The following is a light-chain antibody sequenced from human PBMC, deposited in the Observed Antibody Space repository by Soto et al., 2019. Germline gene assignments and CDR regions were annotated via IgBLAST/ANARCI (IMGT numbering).Light chain of an antibody. V-gene: IGLV2-14*01. CDR3: FSYTSSTAYV. Sequence: QSALTQPASVSGSPGQSINISCTGTSSDVGGYKYVSWYQLHPGKAPKLMIYEVSNRPSGISNRFSASKSGNTASLTISGLQAEDEADYYCFSYTSSTAYVFGTGTKVTVL. J-gene: IGLJ1*01. CDR2: EVS. CDR1: SSDVGGYKY.